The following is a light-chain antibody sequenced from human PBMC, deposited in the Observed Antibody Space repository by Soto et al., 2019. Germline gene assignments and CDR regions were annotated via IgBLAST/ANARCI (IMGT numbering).Light chain of an antibody. Sequence: QSVLTQPPSVSGAPGQRVTISCNETSSNIGASYHVHWYQQLPGTAPKLLIYGNSNRPSGVPDRFSGSKSGTSASLAITGLQAEDEADYYCQSYDSSLSGSVFGGGTKLTVL. CDR3: QSYDSSLSGSV. V-gene: IGLV1-40*01. CDR2: GNS. CDR1: SSNIGASYH. J-gene: IGLJ3*02.